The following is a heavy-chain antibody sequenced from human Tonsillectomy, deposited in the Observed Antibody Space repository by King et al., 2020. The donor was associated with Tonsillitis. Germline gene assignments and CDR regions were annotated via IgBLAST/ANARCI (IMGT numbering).Heavy chain of an antibody. CDR1: GGTFSSYA. CDR2: FIPILGIA. V-gene: IGHV1-69*04. J-gene: IGHJ4*02. CDR3: ARVPVQLWSHLHQYYFDY. Sequence: QLVQSGAEVKKPGSSVKVSCKASGGTFSSYAISWVRQAPGQGLEWMGRFIPILGIANYAQKFQGRVTITADKSTSTAYMELSSLRSEDTAVYYCARVPVQLWSHLHQYYFDYWGQGTLVTVSS. D-gene: IGHD5-18*01.